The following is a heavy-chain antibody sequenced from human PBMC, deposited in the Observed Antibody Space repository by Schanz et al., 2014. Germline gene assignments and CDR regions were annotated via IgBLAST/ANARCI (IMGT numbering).Heavy chain of an antibody. CDR3: ARDRGYDFSFDP. V-gene: IGHV4-4*07. Sequence: QVQLQESGPGLVKSSETLSLTCTVSGGSISSFYWGWIRQPAGKGLEWIGRIYTSGSTNYNPSLKSRATMSLDTSKNQFPLKLSSVTAADTAVYYCARDRGYDFSFDPWGQGTLVTVSS. D-gene: IGHD3-3*01. J-gene: IGHJ5*02. CDR2: IYTSGST. CDR1: GGSISSFY.